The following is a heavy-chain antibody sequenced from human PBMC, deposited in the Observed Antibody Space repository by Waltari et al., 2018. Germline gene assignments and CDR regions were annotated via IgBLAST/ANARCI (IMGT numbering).Heavy chain of an antibody. J-gene: IGHJ6*02. CDR1: GGSFRGYY. D-gene: IGHD5-12*01. CDR2: INQSGST. Sequence: QVQLQQWGAGLLKPSETLSLTCAVYGGSFRGYYVRWIRPPPGKGLEWIGEINQSGSTNYNPSLKSRVTTSVDTSKKQFSLKVRSVTAADTAVYYCARGPHRNRLQLNNNYSGMDVWGQGTTVTVSS. V-gene: IGHV4-34*02. CDR3: ARGPHRNRLQLNNNYSGMDV.